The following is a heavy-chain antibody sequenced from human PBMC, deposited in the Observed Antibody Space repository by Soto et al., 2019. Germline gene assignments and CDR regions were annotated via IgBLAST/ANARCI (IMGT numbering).Heavy chain of an antibody. CDR2: INHSGST. CDR1: GGSFSGYY. D-gene: IGHD4-4*01. V-gene: IGHV4-34*01. CDR3: ARGPTATVCPHD. Sequence: QVQLQQWGAGLLKPSETLSLTCAVYGGSFSGYYWSCIRQPPGKGLEWIGEINHSGSTNYNPSLKSRVTISVDTSKNQFSLKLSSVTAADTAVYYCARGPTATVCPHDWGQGTLVTVSS. J-gene: IGHJ4*02.